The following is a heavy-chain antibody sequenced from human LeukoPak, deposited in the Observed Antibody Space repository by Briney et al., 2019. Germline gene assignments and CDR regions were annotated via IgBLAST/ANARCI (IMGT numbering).Heavy chain of an antibody. V-gene: IGHV1-46*01. J-gene: IGHJ6*02. D-gene: IGHD2-15*01. Sequence: ASVKVSCKASGYTFTSYYMHWVRQAPGQGLEWMGIINPSGGSTSYAQKFQGRVTMTRDTSTSTVYMELSSLRSEDTAVYCCASPYCSGGSCYGMDVWGQGTTVTVSS. CDR2: INPSGGST. CDR1: GYTFTSYY. CDR3: ASPYCSGGSCYGMDV.